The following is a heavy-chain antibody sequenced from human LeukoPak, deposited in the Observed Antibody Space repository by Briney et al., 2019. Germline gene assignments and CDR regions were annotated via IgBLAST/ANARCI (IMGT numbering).Heavy chain of an antibody. CDR3: ARDRGYCSGGSCYTYYFDY. CDR2: ISTSSGTI. D-gene: IGHD2-15*01. V-gene: IGHV3-48*02. CDR1: GFTFSSYI. Sequence: GGSLRLSCAASGFTFSSYIMNWVRQAPGKGLEWVSYISTSSGTIYYADSVRGRFTISRDNAKNSLYLQMNSLRDEDTAVYYCARDRGYCSGGSCYTYYFDYWGQGTLVTVSS. J-gene: IGHJ4*02.